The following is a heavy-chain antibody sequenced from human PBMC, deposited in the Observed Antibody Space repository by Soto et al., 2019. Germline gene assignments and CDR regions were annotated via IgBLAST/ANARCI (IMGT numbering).Heavy chain of an antibody. V-gene: IGHV4-39*01. J-gene: IGHJ6*03. Sequence: SETLSLTCTVSGFSISSSSYYWGWIRQPPGKGLEWIGSIYYSGSTYYNPSLKSRVTISVDTSKNQFSLKLSSVTAADTAVYYCARHAHYYYMDVWGKGTTVTVSS. CDR2: IYYSGST. CDR1: GFSISSSSYY. CDR3: ARHAHYYYMDV.